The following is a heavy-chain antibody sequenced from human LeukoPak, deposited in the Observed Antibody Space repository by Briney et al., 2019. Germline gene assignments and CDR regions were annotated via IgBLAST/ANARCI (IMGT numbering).Heavy chain of an antibody. CDR1: GGSISCGDYY. D-gene: IGHD2-2*01. J-gene: IGHJ3*02. CDR3: ARDRVVPAANDAFDI. V-gene: IGHV4-30-4*08. Sequence: SQTLSLTCTVSGGSISCGDYYWSWIRQPPGKGLEWIGYIYYSGSTYYNPSLKSRVTISVDTSKNQFSLKLSSVTAADTAVYYCARDRVVPAANDAFDIWGQGTMVTVSS. CDR2: IYYSGST.